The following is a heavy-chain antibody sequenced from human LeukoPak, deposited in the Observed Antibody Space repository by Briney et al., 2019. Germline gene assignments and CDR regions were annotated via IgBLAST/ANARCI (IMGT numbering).Heavy chain of an antibody. V-gene: IGHV4-34*01. CDR3: ARGGGRGSGSYYKKSVFDY. CDR2: INHSGST. J-gene: IGHJ4*02. D-gene: IGHD3-10*01. CDR1: GGSFSGYY. Sequence: TSETLSLTCAVYGGSFSGYYWSWIRQPPGKGLEWIGEINHSGSTNYNPSLKSRVTISVDTSKNQFSLKLSSVTAADTAVYYCARGGGRGSGSYYKKSVFDYWGQGTLVTVSS.